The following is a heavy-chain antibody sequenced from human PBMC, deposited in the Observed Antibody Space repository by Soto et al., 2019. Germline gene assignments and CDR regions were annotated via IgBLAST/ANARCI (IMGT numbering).Heavy chain of an antibody. CDR2: IRSKANSYAT. Sequence: GGSLRLSCAASGFTFSGSAMHLVRQASGKGLEWVGRIRSKANSYATAYAASVKGRFTISRDDSKNTAYLQMNSLKTEDTAVYYCCTVRFLEWSPTMEVWGKGTTVTVSS. J-gene: IGHJ6*03. V-gene: IGHV3-73*01. D-gene: IGHD3-3*01. CDR1: GFTFSGSA. CDR3: CTVRFLEWSPTMEV.